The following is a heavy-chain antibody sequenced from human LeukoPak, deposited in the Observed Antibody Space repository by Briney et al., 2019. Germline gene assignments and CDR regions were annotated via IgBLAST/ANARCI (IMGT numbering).Heavy chain of an antibody. CDR1: GFTFSSSG. V-gene: IGHV3-30*18. CDR3: AKDLQTSGLHDAFDI. CDR2: ISYDGSNT. J-gene: IGHJ3*02. D-gene: IGHD6-19*01. Sequence: GGSLRLSCAASGFTFSSSGMHWVRQAPGKGLEWVVVISYDGSNTYYADSVKGRFTISRDNSKNTLYLQMNSLRPEDTAVYYCAKDLQTSGLHDAFDIWGQGTMVTVSS.